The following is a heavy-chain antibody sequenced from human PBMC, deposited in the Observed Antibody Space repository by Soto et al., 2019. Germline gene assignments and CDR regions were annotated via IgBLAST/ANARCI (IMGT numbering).Heavy chain of an antibody. CDR1: GYSLTSYW. CDR2: IYPGNSDT. CDR3: AIPDITMVRGVIINYHAFDI. D-gene: IGHD3-10*01. J-gene: IGHJ3*02. Sequence: GESLKISCKGSGYSLTSYWIGWVRQMPGKGLKWMGIIYPGNSDTRYSPNFQGQDTISADKSISPATLQWSSLKASDTAMYYCAIPDITMVRGVIINYHAFDIWGQGTMVTVSS. V-gene: IGHV5-51*01.